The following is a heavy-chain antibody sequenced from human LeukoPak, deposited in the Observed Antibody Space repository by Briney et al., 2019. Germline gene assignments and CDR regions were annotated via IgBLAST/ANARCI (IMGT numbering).Heavy chain of an antibody. J-gene: IGHJ4*02. CDR2: IDASGNT. CDR3: AREVTLDIWGFDYLDY. D-gene: IGHD2-21*02. CDR1: GGPITEYF. V-gene: IGHV4-4*07. Sequence: KASETLSLTCTVSGGPITEYFCNWIWQPAGKGLEWIGRIDASGNTDYNPSLKSRVTMSLDSSNSQCSLKLTSVTAADTAVYYCAREVTLDIWGFDYLDYWGQGTLVTVSS.